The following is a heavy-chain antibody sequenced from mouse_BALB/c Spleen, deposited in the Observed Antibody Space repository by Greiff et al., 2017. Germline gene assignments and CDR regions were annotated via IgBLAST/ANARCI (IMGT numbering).Heavy chain of an antibody. CDR3: ASHLLRAIDY. J-gene: IGHJ4*01. D-gene: IGHD2-10*01. CDR2: IRNKANGYTT. Sequence: EVKLVESGGGLVQPGGSLRLSCATSGFTFTDYYMSWVRQPPGKALEWLGFIRNKANGYTTEYSASVKGRFTISRDNSQSILYLQMNTLRAEDSATYYCASHLLRAIDYWGQGTSVTVSS. V-gene: IGHV7-3*02. CDR1: GFTFTDYY.